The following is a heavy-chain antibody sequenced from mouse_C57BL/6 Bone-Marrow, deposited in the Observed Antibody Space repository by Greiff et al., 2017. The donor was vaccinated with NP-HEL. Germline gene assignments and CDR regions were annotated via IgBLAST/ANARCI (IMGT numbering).Heavy chain of an antibody. V-gene: IGHV1-18*01. Sequence: SGPELVKPGASVKIPCKASGYTFTDYNMDWVKQSHGQSLEWIGDINPNNGGTIYTQKFKGKATLTVDKSSSTAYLELRSLTSEDTAVYYCARRGGYDYDEDWFAYWGQGTLVTVSA. CDR2: INPNNGGT. D-gene: IGHD2-4*01. CDR3: ARRGGYDYDEDWFAY. J-gene: IGHJ3*01. CDR1: GYTFTDYN.